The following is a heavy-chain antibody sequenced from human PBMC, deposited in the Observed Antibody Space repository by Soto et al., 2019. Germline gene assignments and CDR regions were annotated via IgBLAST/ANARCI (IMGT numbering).Heavy chain of an antibody. J-gene: IGHJ2*01. CDR3: VRCYCSVGSCYTCWHFDL. D-gene: IGHD2-15*01. CDR2: ISPSTGDT. Sequence: QVQLVQSGAEVKEPGASVKLSCQASGYTFMNYAISWVRQAPGQGLEWMGWISPSTGDTDPAQNFQGRVTMTLDTSTNTSDLELRTLRSDDSAVYYCVRCYCSVGSCYTCWHFDLWGRGTLVTVSS. V-gene: IGHV1-18*01. CDR1: GYTFMNYA.